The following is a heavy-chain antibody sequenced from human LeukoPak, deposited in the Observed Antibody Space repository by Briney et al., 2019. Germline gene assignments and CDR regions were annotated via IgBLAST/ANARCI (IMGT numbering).Heavy chain of an antibody. CDR3: ASPRRLGYCSSTSCYLAFDI. CDR1: GGSFSGYY. Sequence: SETLSLTCAVYGGSFSGYYWSWIRQPPGKGLEWIGEINHSGSTNYNPSLKSRVTISVDTSKNQFSLKLSSVTAADTAVYYCASPRRLGYCSSTSCYLAFDIWGKGKMVTVSP. CDR2: INHSGST. J-gene: IGHJ3*02. V-gene: IGHV4-34*01. D-gene: IGHD2-2*01.